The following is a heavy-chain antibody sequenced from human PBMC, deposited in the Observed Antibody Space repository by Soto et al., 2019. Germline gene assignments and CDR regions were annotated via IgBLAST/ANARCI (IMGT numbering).Heavy chain of an antibody. CDR2: ISYDGSNK. CDR1: GFTFSSYG. J-gene: IGHJ4*02. Sequence: GGSLRLSCAASGFTFSSYGMHWVRQAPGKGLEWVAVISYDGSNKYYADSVKGRFTISRDNSKNTLYLQMNSLRAEDTAVYYCAKDAVPKCGSCYFDYWGQGTLVTVSS. D-gene: IGHD2-15*01. V-gene: IGHV3-30*18. CDR3: AKDAVPKCGSCYFDY.